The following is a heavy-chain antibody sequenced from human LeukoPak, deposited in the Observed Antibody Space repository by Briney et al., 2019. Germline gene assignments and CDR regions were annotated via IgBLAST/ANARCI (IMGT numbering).Heavy chain of an antibody. D-gene: IGHD3-10*01. CDR2: IHYSGST. CDR3: ARIGYGSFDY. J-gene: IGHJ4*02. V-gene: IGHV4-59*01. CDR1: GGSISTYY. Sequence: DTLSLTCTVSGGSISTYYWSWIRQPPGKGLEWIGYIHYSGSTNYNPSLKSRITISVDTSKNQFSLKLTSVTAADTAVYYCARIGYGSFDYWGQGTLVTVSS.